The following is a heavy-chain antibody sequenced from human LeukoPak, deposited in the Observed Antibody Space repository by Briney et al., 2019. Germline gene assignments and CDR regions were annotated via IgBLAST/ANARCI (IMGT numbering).Heavy chain of an antibody. D-gene: IGHD6-13*01. CDR3: AKRYSSSWQFFDY. CDR1: GFTFSSYG. CDR2: ISYDGNTE. Sequence: GGSLRLSCAASGFTFSSYGMNWVRQAPGKGLEWVAFISYDGNTEFYADSVKGRFTISRDNSKNTLYLQLNSLRAEDTAVYYCAKRYSSSWQFFDYWGQGTLVTVSS. V-gene: IGHV3-30*18. J-gene: IGHJ4*02.